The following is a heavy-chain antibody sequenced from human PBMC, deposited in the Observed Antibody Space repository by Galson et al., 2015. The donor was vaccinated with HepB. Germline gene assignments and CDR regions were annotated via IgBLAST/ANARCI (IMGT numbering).Heavy chain of an antibody. Sequence: ETLSLTCTVSGYSISSGYYWGWIRQPPGKGLEWIGSIYHSGSTHYNPSLKSRVTISVDTSKNQFSLKLSSVTAADTAVYYCAREAVLQAFDIWGQGTMVTVSS. D-gene: IGHD6-25*01. J-gene: IGHJ3*02. CDR3: AREAVLQAFDI. CDR2: IYHSGST. V-gene: IGHV4-38-2*02. CDR1: GYSISSGYY.